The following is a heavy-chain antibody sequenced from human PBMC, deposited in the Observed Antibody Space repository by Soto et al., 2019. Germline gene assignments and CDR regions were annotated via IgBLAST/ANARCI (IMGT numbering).Heavy chain of an antibody. Sequence: SETLSLTCAVSGYSISSSNWWGWVRQPPGKGLEWIGEIYYSGSIYHNPSLKSRVTMSVDKSNNQFSLKMTSVTAADTAVYYCASKFGELLADAFDIWGQGTVVTV. CDR3: ASKFGELLADAFDI. V-gene: IGHV4-28*05. D-gene: IGHD3-10*01. CDR2: IYYSGSI. J-gene: IGHJ3*02. CDR1: GYSISSSNW.